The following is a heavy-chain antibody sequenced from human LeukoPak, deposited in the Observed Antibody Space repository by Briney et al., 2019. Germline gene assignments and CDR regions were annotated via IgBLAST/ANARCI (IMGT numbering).Heavy chain of an antibody. D-gene: IGHD3-9*01. J-gene: IGHJ5*02. V-gene: IGHV4-59*08. Sequence: SETLSLTCTVSAVSISSYYWSWIRQPPGKGLEWLGYISYSGSTSYNPSLESRITISVNTSKKQFSLKLTSVTAADTAVYYCARHGRYFDNWGQGTLVTVSS. CDR3: ARHGRYFDN. CDR2: ISYSGST. CDR1: AVSISSYY.